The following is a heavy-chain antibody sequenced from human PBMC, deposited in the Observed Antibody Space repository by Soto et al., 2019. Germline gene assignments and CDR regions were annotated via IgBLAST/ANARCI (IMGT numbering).Heavy chain of an antibody. CDR1: CFTFGDSY. D-gene: IGHD2-15*01. CDR3: VRGGGGGLFDP. J-gene: IGHJ5*02. V-gene: IGHV3-11*06. CDR2: ISPGSRYP. Sequence: PGGSLRLSCAVSCFTFGDSYMCWIRQAPGKGLEWLSYISPGSRYPAYADSVKGRLTISRDNAKRSLYLQMMSLTAEDTAIYYCVRGGGGGLFDPWGQGTMVTVSS.